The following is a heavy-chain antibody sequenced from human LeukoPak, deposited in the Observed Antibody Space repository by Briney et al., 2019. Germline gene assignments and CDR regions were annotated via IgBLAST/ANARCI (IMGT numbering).Heavy chain of an antibody. Sequence: SETLSLTCTVSGGSISSYYWSWIRQPPGKGLEWIGSIHQSGSTYYNPSLKSRVTISVDTSKNQFSLKLNSVTAADTAVYFCARVPGPNWFDPWGQGTLVTVSS. CDR1: GGSISSYY. CDR3: ARVPGPNWFDP. V-gene: IGHV4-59*08. CDR2: IHQSGST. J-gene: IGHJ5*02.